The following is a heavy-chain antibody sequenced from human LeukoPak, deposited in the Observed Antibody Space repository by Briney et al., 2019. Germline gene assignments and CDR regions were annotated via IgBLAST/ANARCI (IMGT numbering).Heavy chain of an antibody. Sequence: GGSLRLSCAASGFTFNTYTMNWVRQAPGKGLEWVSYISGSSGIIDYADSVRGRFTISRDNAKNSLYLQMNSLRAEDTAAYYCAKGVAARPYYYYGMDVWGPGTTVTVSS. CDR2: ISGSSGII. D-gene: IGHD6-6*01. CDR1: GFTFNTYT. J-gene: IGHJ6*02. V-gene: IGHV3-48*01. CDR3: AKGVAARPYYYYGMDV.